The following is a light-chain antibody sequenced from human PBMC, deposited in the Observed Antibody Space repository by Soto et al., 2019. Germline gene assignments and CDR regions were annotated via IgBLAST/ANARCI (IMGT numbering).Light chain of an antibody. Sequence: DIQMTQSPSSLSASVGDRVTITCRARQSINSYLNWYQQKPGKAPKRLIYAASSLQSGVPSRFSGSGSGTDFTLTISSLQPEDFATYYCQQSYSTLYTFCQGTKLEIK. CDR2: AAS. CDR3: QQSYSTLYT. CDR1: QSINSY. J-gene: IGKJ2*01. V-gene: IGKV1-39*01.